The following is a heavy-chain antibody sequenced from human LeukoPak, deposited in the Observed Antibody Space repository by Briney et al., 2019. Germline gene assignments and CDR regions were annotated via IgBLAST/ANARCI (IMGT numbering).Heavy chain of an antibody. Sequence: PGGPLRLSCAASGFTFSSYAMSWVRQAPGKGLEWVSAISGSGGSTYYADSVKGRFTISRDNSKNTLYLQMNSLRAEDTAVYYCAKDGRYYYDSSGYPNWGQGTLVTVSS. J-gene: IGHJ4*02. CDR3: AKDGRYYYDSSGYPN. CDR2: ISGSGGST. V-gene: IGHV3-23*01. D-gene: IGHD3-22*01. CDR1: GFTFSSYA.